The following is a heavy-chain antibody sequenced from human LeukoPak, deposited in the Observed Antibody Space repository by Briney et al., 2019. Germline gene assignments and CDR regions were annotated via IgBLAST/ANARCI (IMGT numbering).Heavy chain of an antibody. CDR3: ARDSLAIAAVGSGFDY. Sequence: SETLSLTCTVSGGSISSYYWSWIRQPAGKGLEWIGRIYTSGSTNYNPSLKSRVTMSVDTSKNQFSLKLSSVTAADTAVYYCARDSLAIAAVGSGFDYWGQGTLVTVSS. CDR2: IYTSGST. CDR1: GGSISSYY. D-gene: IGHD6-13*01. J-gene: IGHJ4*02. V-gene: IGHV4-4*07.